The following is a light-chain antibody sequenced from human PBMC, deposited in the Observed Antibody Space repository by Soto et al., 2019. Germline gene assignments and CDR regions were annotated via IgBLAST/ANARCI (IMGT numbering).Light chain of an antibody. CDR1: QSVSSY. CDR2: DAS. CDR3: PHRDNWFT. J-gene: IGKJ3*01. V-gene: IGKV3-11*01. Sequence: EFVLTQSPATLSLSPGERATLSCRASQSVSSYLAWYQQKPGQAPRLLIYDASNRATGIPARFSGSGSGTDCTLTISSLEPEDFAVYYCPHRDNWFTFGPGTKVDIK.